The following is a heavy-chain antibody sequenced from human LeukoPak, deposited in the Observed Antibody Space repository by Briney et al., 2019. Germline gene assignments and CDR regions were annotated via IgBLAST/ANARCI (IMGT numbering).Heavy chain of an antibody. Sequence: PSETLSLTCAVYGGSFSGYYWSWIRQPPGKGLEWIGEINHSGSTNYNPSLKSRVTISADTSKNQFSLKLSSVTAADTAVYYCARHRKYYYDSSGYYYVWSPRHIDAFDIWGQGTMVTVSS. J-gene: IGHJ3*02. CDR3: ARHRKYYYDSSGYYYVWSPRHIDAFDI. CDR1: GGSFSGYY. V-gene: IGHV4-34*01. D-gene: IGHD3-22*01. CDR2: INHSGST.